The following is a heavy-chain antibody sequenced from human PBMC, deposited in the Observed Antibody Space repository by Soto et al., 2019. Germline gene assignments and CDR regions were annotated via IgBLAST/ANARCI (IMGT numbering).Heavy chain of an antibody. D-gene: IGHD2-8*01. CDR2: ISWNSGSI. CDR1: GFTFDDYA. J-gene: IGHJ2*01. V-gene: IGHV3-9*01. CDR3: AKDTSVYAVWYFDL. Sequence: EVQLVESGGGLVQPGRSLRLSCAASGFTFDDYAMHWVRQALGKGLEWVSGISWNSGSIGYADSVKGRFTISRDNAKNSLYLQMNSLRAEDTALYYCAKDTSVYAVWYFDLWGRGTLVTVSS.